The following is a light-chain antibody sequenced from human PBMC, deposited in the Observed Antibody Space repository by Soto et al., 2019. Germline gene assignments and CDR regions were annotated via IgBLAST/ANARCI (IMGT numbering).Light chain of an antibody. CDR3: QQYNSYS. Sequence: DIQMTQSPSTLSASVGDRVTITCRASQSISSWLAWYQQKPGKDPKLLIYKAYSLESGVPSRFSGSGSGTEFTLTISSLQPDDFATYYCQQYNSYSFGPGTKVDIK. J-gene: IGKJ3*01. CDR2: KAY. CDR1: QSISSW. V-gene: IGKV1-5*03.